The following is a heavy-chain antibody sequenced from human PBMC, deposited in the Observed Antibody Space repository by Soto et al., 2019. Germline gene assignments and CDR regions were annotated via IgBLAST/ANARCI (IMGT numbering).Heavy chain of an antibody. CDR3: VRDVNGGYPHWFDP. Sequence: QMQLMESGGGLGKPGGSLRLSCAASGFNFSDHYMSWIRQAPGKGLEWISYISSGSSYIKYADSVKGRFIISRDNAKSSVYLQMNSLRAEDTAVYYCVRDVNGGYPHWFDPWGQGTLVTVSS. V-gene: IGHV3-11*06. J-gene: IGHJ5*02. CDR2: ISSGSSYI. CDR1: GFNFSDHY. D-gene: IGHD2-8*01.